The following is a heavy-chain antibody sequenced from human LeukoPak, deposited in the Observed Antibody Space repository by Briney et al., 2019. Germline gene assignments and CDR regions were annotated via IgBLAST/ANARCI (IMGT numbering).Heavy chain of an antibody. J-gene: IGHJ4*02. V-gene: IGHV3-30*03. CDR1: GFTFSSYG. D-gene: IGHD5-18*01. CDR3: ARGTGYGYSPDY. Sequence: GGSLRLSCAASGFTFSSYGMHWVRQAPGKGLEWVAVISYDGSNKYYADSVKGRFTISRDNSKNTLYLQMNSLRAEDTAVYYCARGTGYGYSPDYWGQGTLVTVSS. CDR2: ISYDGSNK.